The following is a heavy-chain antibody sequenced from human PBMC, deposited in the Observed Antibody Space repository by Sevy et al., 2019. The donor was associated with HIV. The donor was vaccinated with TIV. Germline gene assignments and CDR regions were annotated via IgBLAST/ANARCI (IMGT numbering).Heavy chain of an antibody. J-gene: IGHJ3*02. Sequence: ASVKVSCKASGYTFTGYYMHWVRQAPGQGLEWMGWINPNSGGTNYAQKFQGRVTMTRDTPISTAYMELSRLRSDDTAVYYCVRSIGAGNPDAFDIWGQGTMVTVSS. V-gene: IGHV1-2*02. CDR1: GYTFTGYY. CDR3: VRSIGAGNPDAFDI. CDR2: INPNSGGT. D-gene: IGHD3-10*01.